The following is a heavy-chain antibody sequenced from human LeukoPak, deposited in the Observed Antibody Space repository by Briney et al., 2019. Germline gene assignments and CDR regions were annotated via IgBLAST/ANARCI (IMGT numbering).Heavy chain of an antibody. D-gene: IGHD1-26*01. CDR1: DGSINSYY. CDR3: ARGRSNYYGMDV. V-gene: IGHV4-59*01. Sequence: SETLSLTCSVSDGSINSYYWNWIRRPPGKGLEWIGYIYYNGNTNYSPSLKSRVAMSVDTSKNLFSLKVSSVTAADTAVYYCARGRSNYYGMDVWGQGTTVTVSS. J-gene: IGHJ6*02. CDR2: IYYNGNT.